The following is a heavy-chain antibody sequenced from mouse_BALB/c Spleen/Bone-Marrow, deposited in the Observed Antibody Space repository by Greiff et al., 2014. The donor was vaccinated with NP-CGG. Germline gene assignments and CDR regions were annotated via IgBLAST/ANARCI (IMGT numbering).Heavy chain of an antibody. CDR2: IYPGDGDT. J-gene: IGHJ4*01. Sequence: QVQLQQSGAELVRPGSSVKISCKASGYAFSSYWMNWVKQRPGQGLEWIGQIYPGDGDTSYNGKFKGKATLTADKSSSTAYMQLSSLTPEDSAVYFCARGVPMDYWGQGTSVTVSS. CDR3: ARGVPMDY. V-gene: IGHV1-80*01. CDR1: GYAFSSYW.